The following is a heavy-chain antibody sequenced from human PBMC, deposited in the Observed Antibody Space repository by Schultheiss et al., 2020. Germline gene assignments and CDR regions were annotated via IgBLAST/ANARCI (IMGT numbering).Heavy chain of an antibody. CDR3: AREGGGSYYWFDP. D-gene: IGHD1-26*01. V-gene: IGHV1-2*02. CDR1: GYTFTSYD. CDR2: INPNSGGT. J-gene: IGHJ5*02. Sequence: ASVKVSCKASGYTFTSYDINWVRQATGQGLEWMGWINPNSGGTNYAQKFQGRVTMTRDTSISTAYMELSRLRSDDTAVYYCAREGGGSYYWFDPWGQGTLVTVSS.